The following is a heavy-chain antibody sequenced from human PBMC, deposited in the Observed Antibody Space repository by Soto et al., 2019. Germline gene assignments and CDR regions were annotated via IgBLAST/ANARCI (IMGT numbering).Heavy chain of an antibody. Sequence: PGGSLRLSCAASGFTFSSYGMHWVRQAPGKGLEWVAVIWYDGSNKYYADSVKGRFTISRDNSKNTLYLQMNSLRAEDTAVYYCARDGSSGWLYGMDVWGQGTTVTVSS. CDR1: GFTFSSYG. J-gene: IGHJ6*02. V-gene: IGHV3-33*01. D-gene: IGHD6-19*01. CDR3: ARDGSSGWLYGMDV. CDR2: IWYDGSNK.